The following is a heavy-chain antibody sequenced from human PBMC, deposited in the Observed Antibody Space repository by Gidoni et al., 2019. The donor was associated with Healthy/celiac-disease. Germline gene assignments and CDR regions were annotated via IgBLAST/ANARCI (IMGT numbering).Heavy chain of an antibody. Sequence: EVQLLESGGGLVQPGGSLRLSCAASGFTFSSYAMSWVRQAPGKGLEWVSAISGSGGSTYYADSVKGRFTISRDNSKNTLYLQMNSLRAEDTAVYYCAKDNYDSSGYYYDHAFDIWGQGTMVTVSS. CDR2: ISGSGGST. D-gene: IGHD3-22*01. V-gene: IGHV3-23*01. CDR3: AKDNYDSSGYYYDHAFDI. CDR1: GFTFSSYA. J-gene: IGHJ3*02.